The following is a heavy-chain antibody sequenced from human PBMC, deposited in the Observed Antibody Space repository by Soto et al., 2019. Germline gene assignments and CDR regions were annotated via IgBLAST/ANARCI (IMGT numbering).Heavy chain of an antibody. CDR1: GFTFSSYS. D-gene: IGHD3-9*01. CDR3: ARDGYYDILTGYGEGPPDAFDI. Sequence: GGSLRLSCAASGFTFSSYSMNWVRQAPGKGLEWVSSISSSSSYIYYADSVKGRFTISRDNAKNSLYLQMNSLRAEDTAVYYCARDGYYDILTGYGEGPPDAFDIWGQGTMVTVSS. J-gene: IGHJ3*02. CDR2: ISSSSSYI. V-gene: IGHV3-21*01.